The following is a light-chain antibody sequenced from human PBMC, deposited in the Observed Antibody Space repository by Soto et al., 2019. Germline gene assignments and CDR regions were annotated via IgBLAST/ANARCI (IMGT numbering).Light chain of an antibody. CDR1: QSITSR. Sequence: EIVMTQSPATLSVSPGDRATLSCRASQSITSRLAWYQQKPGQAPRLLIYGASTRATGIPARFSGSGSGTEFTLTISSLQSEDFAVYYCQQYNDWPRTFGQGTKVDIQ. J-gene: IGKJ1*01. CDR3: QQYNDWPRT. CDR2: GAS. V-gene: IGKV3-15*01.